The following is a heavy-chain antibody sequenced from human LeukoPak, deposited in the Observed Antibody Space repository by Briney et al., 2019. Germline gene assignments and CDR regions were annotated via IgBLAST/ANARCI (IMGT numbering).Heavy chain of an antibody. Sequence: GGSLRLSCAASGFTFSNAWMSWVRQAPGKGLEWVGRIKSKTDGGTTDYAAPVKGRFTISRDDSKNTLYLQMNSLKTEDTAVYYCTTSPLRVVPAARYDYWGQGTLVTVSS. CDR2: IKSKTDGGTT. J-gene: IGHJ4*02. CDR1: GFTFSNAW. V-gene: IGHV3-15*01. D-gene: IGHD2-2*01. CDR3: TTSPLRVVPAARYDY.